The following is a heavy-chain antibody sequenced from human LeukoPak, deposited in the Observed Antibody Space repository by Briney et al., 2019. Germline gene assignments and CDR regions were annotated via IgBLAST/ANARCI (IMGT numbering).Heavy chain of an antibody. Sequence: GASVKVSCKASGYTFTGYYMHWVRQAPGQGLEWMGWINPNSGGTNYAQKFQGRVTMTRDTSISTAYMELSRLRSDDTAVYYCARDQRITMIVVVMSIDYWGQGTLVTVSS. J-gene: IGHJ4*02. CDR2: INPNSGGT. CDR3: ARDQRITMIVVVMSIDY. D-gene: IGHD3-22*01. V-gene: IGHV1-2*02. CDR1: GYTFTGYY.